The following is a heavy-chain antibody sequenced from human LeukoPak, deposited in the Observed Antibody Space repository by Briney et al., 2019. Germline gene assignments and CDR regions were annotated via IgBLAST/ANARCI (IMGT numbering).Heavy chain of an antibody. CDR2: IHYSGST. Sequence: SETLSLTCTVSGGSISSYYWSWIRQPPGKGLVWIGYIHYSGSTHYNPSLKSRVSISVDTSKNQFSLKLSPVTAADTAVYYCARTTEGYCRSTSCYDFSYSYYMDVWGKGTTVTISS. J-gene: IGHJ6*03. V-gene: IGHV4-59*01. D-gene: IGHD2-2*01. CDR1: GGSISSYY. CDR3: ARTTEGYCRSTSCYDFSYSYYMDV.